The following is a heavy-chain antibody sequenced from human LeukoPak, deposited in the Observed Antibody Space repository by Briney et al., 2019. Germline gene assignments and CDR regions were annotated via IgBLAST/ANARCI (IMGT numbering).Heavy chain of an antibody. CDR3: ASSVAGFRYYYYDLDV. D-gene: IGHD3-10*01. V-gene: IGHV4-59*11. J-gene: IGHJ6*03. CDR1: GGSISSHY. Sequence: SETLSLTCTVSGGSISSHYWSWIRQTPGKGLEWIGYIYYSESTNYNPSLKSRVTISVDTSKNQFSLKLSSVTAADTAVYYCASSVAGFRYYYYDLDVWGKGTTVTVSS. CDR2: IYYSEST.